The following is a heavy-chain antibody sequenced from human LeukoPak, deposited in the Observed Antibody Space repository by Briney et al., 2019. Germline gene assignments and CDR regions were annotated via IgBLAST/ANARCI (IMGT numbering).Heavy chain of an antibody. CDR3: AKTRGVGATHFYFDY. CDR1: EFSVGSNY. Sequence: GGSLRLSCAASEFSVGSNYMTWVRQAPGKGLEWVSLIYSGGSTYYADSVKGRFTISRDNSKNTLYLQMNRLRAEDTAVYYCAKTRGVGATHFYFDYWGQGTLVTVSS. J-gene: IGHJ4*02. V-gene: IGHV3-66*01. CDR2: IYSGGST. D-gene: IGHD1-26*01.